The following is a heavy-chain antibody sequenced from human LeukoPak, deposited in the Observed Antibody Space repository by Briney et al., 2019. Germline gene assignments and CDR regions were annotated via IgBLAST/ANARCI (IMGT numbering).Heavy chain of an antibody. J-gene: IGHJ4*02. D-gene: IGHD5-24*01. CDR3: ARDGYNSHFDY. Sequence: ASVKVSCKASGYTFTSYYMHWVRQAPGQGLEWMGIINPSGGSTTYAQKFQGRVTMTRDMSTSTVYMELSSLRSEDTAVYYCARDGYNSHFDYWGQGTLVTVSS. V-gene: IGHV1-46*01. CDR1: GYTFTSYY. CDR2: INPSGGST.